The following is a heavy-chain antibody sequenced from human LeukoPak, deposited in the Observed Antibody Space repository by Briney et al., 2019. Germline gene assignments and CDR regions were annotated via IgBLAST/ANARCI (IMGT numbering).Heavy chain of an antibody. J-gene: IGHJ6*02. Sequence: SETLSLTCTVSGGSISSSSYYWGWIRQPPGTGLEWIGSIYYSGSTYYNPSLKSRVTISVDTSKNQFSLKLSSVTAADTAVYYCATPARTTSGYYYYYGMDVWGQGTTVTVSS. CDR1: GGSISSSSYY. V-gene: IGHV4-39*01. CDR2: IYYSGST. D-gene: IGHD1-7*01. CDR3: ATPARTTSGYYYYYGMDV.